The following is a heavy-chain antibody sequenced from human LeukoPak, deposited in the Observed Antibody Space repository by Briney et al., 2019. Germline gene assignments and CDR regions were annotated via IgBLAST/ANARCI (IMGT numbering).Heavy chain of an antibody. CDR2: IKQDGSDE. V-gene: IGHV3-7*04. CDR1: GFTFSSYW. Sequence: GGSLRLSCAASGFTFSSYWMTWIRQAPGKGLEWVANIKQDGSDEYYVASVKGRFTISRDNAKNSLYLQMNSLRAEDTAVYYCAREGVGTFDYWGQGTLVTVSS. CDR3: AREGVGTFDY. J-gene: IGHJ4*02. D-gene: IGHD1-1*01.